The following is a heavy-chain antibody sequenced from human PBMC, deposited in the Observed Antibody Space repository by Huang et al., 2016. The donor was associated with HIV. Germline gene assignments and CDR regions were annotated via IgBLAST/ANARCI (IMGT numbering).Heavy chain of an antibody. CDR3: ATKTAGMDI. Sequence: VESGGRSVQPGGSIKLSCVGSTFTFGAYWMSWVRQPAGKGLEWVAKIKQDESEKYYVDSVKGRFNIARDNARKVLFLEMDDLRVEDTAIYFCATKTAGMDIWGQGTTVTVSS. J-gene: IGHJ6*02. CDR2: IKQDESEK. V-gene: IGHV3-7*01. D-gene: IGHD1-7*01. CDR1: TFTFGAYW.